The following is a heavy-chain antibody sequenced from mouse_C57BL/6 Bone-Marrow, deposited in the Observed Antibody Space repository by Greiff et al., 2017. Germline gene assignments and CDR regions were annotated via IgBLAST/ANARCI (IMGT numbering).Heavy chain of an antibody. Sequence: VQLQQSGAELARSGAPVKTSCKASGYTFTSFPPHWAKPRPGPGLEWIGYINPSSGYTTYNQNFKDKATLTADKSSSTAYMQLSSLTSEDSAVYYCASWDALYYAMDYWGQGTSGTVSS. V-gene: IGHV1-4*01. J-gene: IGHJ4*01. D-gene: IGHD4-1*01. CDR1: GYTFTSFP. CDR2: INPSSGYT. CDR3: ASWDALYYAMDY.